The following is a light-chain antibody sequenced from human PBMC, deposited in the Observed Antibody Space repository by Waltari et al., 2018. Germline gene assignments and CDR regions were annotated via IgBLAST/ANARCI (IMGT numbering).Light chain of an antibody. J-gene: IGLJ2*01. Sequence: QSVLTQPPSVSGPPAQRITIPCHRSRSNFAAGYHFLWYRQLPGTAPKLLIYGNDKRPSGVPDRFSGSKSGTSASLGITGLQAEDEADYYCQSYDTSLRAVFGGGTKVIVL. CDR3: QSYDTSLRAV. CDR1: RSNFAAGYH. V-gene: IGLV1-40*01. CDR2: GND.